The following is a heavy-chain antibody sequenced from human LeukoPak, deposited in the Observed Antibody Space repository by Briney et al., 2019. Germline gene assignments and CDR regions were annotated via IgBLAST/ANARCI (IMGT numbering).Heavy chain of an antibody. CDR2: INARGDT. CDR1: GWSFNDHY. J-gene: IGHJ5*02. V-gene: IGHV4-34*01. Sequence: WETLSLTCAVYGWSFNDHYWNWIRQPPGKGLEWVGEINARGDTNFNPSLKSRVTISVDSSKNQFSLTLRSMIAADTAVYYCARGQVPAARGYNWFDPWGQGTLVTLSS. CDR3: ARGQVPAARGYNWFDP. D-gene: IGHD2-2*01.